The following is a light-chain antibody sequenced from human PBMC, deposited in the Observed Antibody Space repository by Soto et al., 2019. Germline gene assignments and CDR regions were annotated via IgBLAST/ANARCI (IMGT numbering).Light chain of an antibody. V-gene: IGKV1-9*01. Sequence: TQLTQSPSSLSASMGDRVTIACRASQGINNYLAWYQQKPGKAPKLLIYAASTLQSGVPSRFSGSGSGTDFTLTISGLQPDDFAIYYCQQLTSYPQTFGLGTKVEIK. J-gene: IGKJ1*01. CDR1: QGINNY. CDR3: QQLTSYPQT. CDR2: AAS.